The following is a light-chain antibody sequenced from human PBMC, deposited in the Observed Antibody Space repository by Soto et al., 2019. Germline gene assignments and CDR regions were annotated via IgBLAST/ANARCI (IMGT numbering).Light chain of an antibody. CDR1: QSVGHMF. V-gene: IGKV3-20*01. Sequence: IVWTQSPDTLSLSPGDRATLSCRASQSVGHMFLAWFQQKPGQAPRLLIFDAYRRATGIPDRFSGSGSGTNFALTISRLEPEDFALYYCHQYASSFGTFGQGSIVDVK. J-gene: IGKJ1*01. CDR3: HQYASSFGT. CDR2: DAY.